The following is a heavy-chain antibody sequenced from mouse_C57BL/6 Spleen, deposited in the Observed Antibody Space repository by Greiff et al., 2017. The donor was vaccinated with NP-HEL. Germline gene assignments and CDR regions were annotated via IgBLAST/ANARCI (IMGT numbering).Heavy chain of an antibody. V-gene: IGHV1-53*01. CDR3: AKTAQASYYFDY. D-gene: IGHD3-2*02. Sequence: QVQLKQPGTELVKPGASVKLSCKASGYTFTSYWMHWVKQRPGQGLEWIGNINPSNGGTNYNEKFKSKATLTVDKSSSTAYMQLSSLTSEDSAVYYCAKTAQASYYFDYWGQGTTLTVSS. J-gene: IGHJ2*01. CDR1: GYTFTSYW. CDR2: INPSNGGT.